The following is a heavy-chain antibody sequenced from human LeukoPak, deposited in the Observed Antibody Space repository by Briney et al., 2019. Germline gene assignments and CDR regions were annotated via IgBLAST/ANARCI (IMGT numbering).Heavy chain of an antibody. Sequence: GGSLRLSCAASGFTFSSYSMNWVRQAPGKGLEWVSSISSSSSYIYYADSVKGRFTISRDNAKNSLYLQMNSLRAEDTAVYYCARGRGSGSYYNRYFDYWGQGTLVTVSS. CDR1: GFTFSSYS. CDR2: ISSSSSYI. D-gene: IGHD3-10*01. CDR3: ARGRGSGSYYNRYFDY. J-gene: IGHJ4*02. V-gene: IGHV3-21*01.